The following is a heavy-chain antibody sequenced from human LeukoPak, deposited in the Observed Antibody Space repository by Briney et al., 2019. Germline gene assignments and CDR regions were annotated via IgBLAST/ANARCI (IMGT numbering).Heavy chain of an antibody. CDR2: INPNSGGT. Sequence: ASVKVSCKASGYTFTGYYIHWVRQAPGQGLEWMGRINPNSGGTNYAQNVQGRVTMTRDTSISTAYMEVSRLGSDDTAVYYCARAKAAAGTDSFDYWGQGTLVTVSS. V-gene: IGHV1-2*06. CDR1: GYTFTGYY. D-gene: IGHD6-13*01. J-gene: IGHJ4*02. CDR3: ARAKAAAGTDSFDY.